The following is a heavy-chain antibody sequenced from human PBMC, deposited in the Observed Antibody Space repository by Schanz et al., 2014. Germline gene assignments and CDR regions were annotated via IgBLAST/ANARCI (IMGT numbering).Heavy chain of an antibody. CDR1: GFNFSDYA. Sequence: EVHLLESGGGLVPPGGSLRLSCAASGFNFSDYAMCWVRQAPGKGLEWLSVISASGGDTYYADSVKGRFTISRDNSKNTLYLQMNSLRAEDTAVYYCAKVRYSSGWRGDYFDEWGQGTRVTVAS. J-gene: IGHJ4*02. CDR3: AKVRYSSGWRGDYFDE. D-gene: IGHD6-25*01. V-gene: IGHV3-23*01. CDR2: ISASGGDT.